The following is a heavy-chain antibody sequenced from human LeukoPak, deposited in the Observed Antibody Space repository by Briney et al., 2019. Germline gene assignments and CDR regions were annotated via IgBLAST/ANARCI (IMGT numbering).Heavy chain of an antibody. Sequence: GGSLRLSCAASGFTFSSYEMNWVRQAPGKGLEWVSYISSSGSTIYYANSVKGRFTISRDISKNMVHLQMNSLRADDTAVYYCARDDTSSGYYEFGYWGQGTLVTVSS. V-gene: IGHV3-48*03. D-gene: IGHD6-19*01. CDR3: ARDDTSSGYYEFGY. CDR2: ISSSGSTI. J-gene: IGHJ4*02. CDR1: GFTFSSYE.